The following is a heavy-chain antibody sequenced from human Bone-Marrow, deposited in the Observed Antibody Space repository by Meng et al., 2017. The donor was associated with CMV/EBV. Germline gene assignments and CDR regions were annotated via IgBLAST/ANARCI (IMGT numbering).Heavy chain of an antibody. CDR3: ARGGVVVVAAPTPDV. Sequence: SETLSLTCTVSGGSISSYFWSWIRQPPGKGLEWIGYIYYSGSTNYNPSLKSRVTISVDTSKNQFSLKLSSVTAAATAVYYCARGGVVVVAAPTPDVWGQGTTVTVPS. CDR2: IYYSGST. CDR1: GGSISSYF. D-gene: IGHD2-15*01. J-gene: IGHJ6*02. V-gene: IGHV4-59*01.